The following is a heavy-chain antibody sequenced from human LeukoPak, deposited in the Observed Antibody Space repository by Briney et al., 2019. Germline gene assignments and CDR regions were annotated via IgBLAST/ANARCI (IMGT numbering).Heavy chain of an antibody. V-gene: IGHV3-74*01. Sequence: GGSLRLSCAASRFTFKLYWMHWVRQVPGKRPVWVSRINDDGSDTIYADSVRGRFTISRDDAKNTVYLQMNNLRAEDTAVYYCVRGGPSTWSWGQGTLVTVSS. CDR2: INDDGSDT. CDR1: RFTFKLYW. J-gene: IGHJ5*02. D-gene: IGHD2-15*01. CDR3: VRGGPSTWS.